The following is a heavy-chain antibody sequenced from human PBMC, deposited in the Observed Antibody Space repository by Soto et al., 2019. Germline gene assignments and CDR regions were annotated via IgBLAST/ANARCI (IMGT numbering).Heavy chain of an antibody. J-gene: IGHJ6*02. CDR3: AITVTTSEGGYYYYGMDV. CDR1: GYTFTSYA. V-gene: IGHV1-3*01. CDR2: INAGNGNT. Sequence: ASVKVSFKASGYTFTSYAMHWVRQAPGQRLEWMGWINAGNGNTKYSQKFQGRVTITRDTSASTAYMELSSLRSEDTAVYYCAITVTTSEGGYYYYGMDVWGQGTTVTVSS. D-gene: IGHD4-4*01.